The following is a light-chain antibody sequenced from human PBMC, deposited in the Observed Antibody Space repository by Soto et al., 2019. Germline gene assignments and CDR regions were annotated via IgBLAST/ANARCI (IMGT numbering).Light chain of an antibody. V-gene: IGKV3-15*01. CDR1: QSVRVN. CDR3: QQYNNWPPELT. CDR2: GAS. J-gene: IGKJ4*01. Sequence: EIVMTQSPATLSVSLGERATLSCRASQSVRVNLAWYQQKPGQAPRLLIYGASSRATGIPARFSGSGSGTDFTLTISSLRSEDFAVYYCQQYNNWPPELTFGGGTKVEIK.